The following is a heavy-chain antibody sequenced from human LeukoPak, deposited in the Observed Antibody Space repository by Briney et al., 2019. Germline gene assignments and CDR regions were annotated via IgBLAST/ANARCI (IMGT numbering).Heavy chain of an antibody. D-gene: IGHD4-23*01. CDR3: ATARAAYGGTYYFDY. CDR1: GFTVSTNY. J-gene: IGHJ4*02. CDR2: LYSGGST. Sequence: GGSLRLSCAASGFTVSTNYMTWVRQAPGKGLECVSVLYSGGSTYYAASVKGRFTISRDTSKNALYLEMNSLRAEDTAVYYCATARAAYGGTYYFDYWGRGTLVTVSS. V-gene: IGHV3-66*01.